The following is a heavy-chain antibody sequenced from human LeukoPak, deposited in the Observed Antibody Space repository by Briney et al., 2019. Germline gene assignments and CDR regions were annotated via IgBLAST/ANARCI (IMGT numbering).Heavy chain of an antibody. J-gene: IGHJ4*02. CDR1: GYRFTIYG. D-gene: IGHD4-23*01. CDR3: ARDTGGGNGFDY. CDR2: MSTYNGNT. Sequence: ASVKVSCKTSGYRFTIYGISWERQAPRQGPEWMGWMSTYNGNTNYAQKLQGRVTMTTETSTSTAYMELRSLRSDDTAIYYCARDTGGGNGFDYWGQGTLVTVSS. V-gene: IGHV1-18*01.